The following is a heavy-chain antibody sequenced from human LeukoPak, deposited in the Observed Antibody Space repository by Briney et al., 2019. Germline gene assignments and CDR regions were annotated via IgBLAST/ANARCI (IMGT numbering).Heavy chain of an antibody. J-gene: IGHJ3*02. Sequence: SETLSLTCTVSGGSISSSSYYWGWIRQPPGKGLEWIGSIYYSGSTYYNPSLKSRVTISVDTSKNQFSLKLTSVTAADTAVYYCVRGHVWFEDDALDIWGQGTVVTVSS. CDR2: IYYSGST. D-gene: IGHD3-10*01. CDR3: VRGHVWFEDDALDI. CDR1: GGSISSSSYY. V-gene: IGHV4-39*07.